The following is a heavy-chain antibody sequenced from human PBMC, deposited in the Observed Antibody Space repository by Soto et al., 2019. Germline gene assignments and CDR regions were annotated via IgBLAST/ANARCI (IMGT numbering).Heavy chain of an antibody. J-gene: IGHJ6*02. CDR2: INQDGSDK. Sequence: GGSLRLSCAASGFTFSNYWVTWVRQAPGKGLEWVANINQDGSDKLYVDSVKGRFTISRDNAKYSLYLQMDSLRAEDTAVYYCARHEPSYYYAVDVWGQGTTVTVSS. CDR3: ARHEPSYYYAVDV. CDR1: GFTFSNYW. V-gene: IGHV3-7*01.